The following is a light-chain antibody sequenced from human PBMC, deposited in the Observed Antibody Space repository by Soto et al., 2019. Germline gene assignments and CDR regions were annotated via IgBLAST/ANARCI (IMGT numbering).Light chain of an antibody. J-gene: IGLJ2*01. CDR3: CSYAGSVV. V-gene: IGLV2-23*01. CDR2: EGS. Sequence: QSALTQPASVSWSPGQSITISCTGTSSDVGSYNLVSWYQQHPGKAPKLMIYEGSKRPSGVSNRFSGSKSGNTASLTISGLQAEDAADYYCCSYAGSVVFGGGTKLTVL. CDR1: SSDVGSYNL.